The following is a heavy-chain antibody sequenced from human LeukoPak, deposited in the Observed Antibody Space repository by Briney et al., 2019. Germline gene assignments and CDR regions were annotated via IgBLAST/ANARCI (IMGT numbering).Heavy chain of an antibody. CDR2: LYSGADT. D-gene: IGHD3-10*01. Sequence: GGSLRLSCAASGVTFATYGMHWVRQAPGKGLEWVSILYSGADTYYTDSVKGRFTISRDSSKNTLFLHMNSLRADDTAIYYCARVGDHYHWYFDLWGRGTRVSVSS. V-gene: IGHV3-53*01. CDR3: ARVGDHYHWYFDL. J-gene: IGHJ2*01. CDR1: GVTFATYG.